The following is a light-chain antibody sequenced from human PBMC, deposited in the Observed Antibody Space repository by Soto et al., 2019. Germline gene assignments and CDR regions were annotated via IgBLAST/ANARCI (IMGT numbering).Light chain of an antibody. J-gene: IGKJ1*01. CDR2: KAS. Sequence: IQMTQSPSTLSGSVGDRVTITCRASQTISSWLAWYQQKPGKAPKLLIYKASTLKSGVPSRFSGSGSGTEFTLTISSLQPDDFATYYCQHYNSYSEAFGQATKVDIK. CDR1: QTISSW. V-gene: IGKV1-5*03. CDR3: QHYNSYSEA.